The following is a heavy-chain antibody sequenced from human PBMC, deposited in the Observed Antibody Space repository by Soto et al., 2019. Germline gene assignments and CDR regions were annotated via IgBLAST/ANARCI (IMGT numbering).Heavy chain of an antibody. CDR3: ARETPSAAAAYYYYGPDV. CDR1: GGTFSIYF. CDR2: IIPVFGTG. V-gene: IGHV1-69*01. D-gene: IGHD6-13*01. Sequence: QVQLVQSVAEVKKAGSSVKVSCKVSGGTFSIYFINWVRQAPGQGLEWVGGIIPVFGTGSYAEKFQGRVTITADESTSTAYMELSRLRSDDTAVYYCARETPSAAAAYYYYGPDVWGQGTTVTVPS. J-gene: IGHJ6*02.